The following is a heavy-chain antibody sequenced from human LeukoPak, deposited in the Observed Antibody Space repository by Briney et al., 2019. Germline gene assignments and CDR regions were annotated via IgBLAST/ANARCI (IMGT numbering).Heavy chain of an antibody. CDR1: GYTFTGYY. Sequence: GASVKVSCKASGYTFTGYYMHWVRQAPGQGLEWMGWINPNSGGTNYAQKFQGRVTMTRDTSISTAYMELSRLRSDDTAVYHCARVNDSSVYPYFYYYGMDVGGKGTTVTVSS. CDR2: INPNSGGT. CDR3: ARVNDSSVYPYFYYYGMDV. V-gene: IGHV1-2*02. D-gene: IGHD3-22*01. J-gene: IGHJ6*04.